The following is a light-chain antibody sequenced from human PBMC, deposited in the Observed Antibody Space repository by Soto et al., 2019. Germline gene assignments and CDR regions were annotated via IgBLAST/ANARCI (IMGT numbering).Light chain of an antibody. V-gene: IGLV2-23*02. Sequence: QSALTQPASVSGSPGQSITISCTGTSSDVGSYNLVSWYQQHPGKAPKLMIYEVSKRPSGVSNRFSGSKSGNTASLTISGLQAADEDDDYCCSYYGSSTLGFGGGTKLTVL. CDR2: EVS. CDR3: CSYYGSSTLG. J-gene: IGLJ2*01. CDR1: SSDVGSYNL.